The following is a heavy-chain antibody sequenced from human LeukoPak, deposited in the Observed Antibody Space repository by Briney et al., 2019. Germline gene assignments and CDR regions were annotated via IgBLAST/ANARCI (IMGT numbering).Heavy chain of an antibody. J-gene: IGHJ4*02. CDR3: AKFSPRKYYFDY. Sequence: GGSLRLSCAASGFTFDDYAMHWVRQAPGKGLEWVSGISWNSGSIGYADSAKGRFTISRDNAKNSLYLQMNSLRAEDTALYYCAKFSPRKYYFDYWGQGTLVTVSS. CDR1: GFTFDDYA. D-gene: IGHD1-14*01. V-gene: IGHV3-9*01. CDR2: ISWNSGSI.